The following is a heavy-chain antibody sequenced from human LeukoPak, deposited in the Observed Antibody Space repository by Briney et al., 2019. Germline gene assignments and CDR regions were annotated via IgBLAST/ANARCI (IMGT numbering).Heavy chain of an antibody. CDR1: GGSISSSSYY. V-gene: IGHV4-39*07. Sequence: SETLSLTCTVSGGSISSSSYYWGWIRQPPGKGLEWIGSIYYSGSTYYNPSLKSRVTISVDTSKNQFSLKLSSVTAADTAVYYCARDQRGSGYYYYYYYGMDVWGQGTTVTVSS. CDR2: IYYSGST. D-gene: IGHD6-19*01. J-gene: IGHJ6*02. CDR3: ARDQRGSGYYYYYYYGMDV.